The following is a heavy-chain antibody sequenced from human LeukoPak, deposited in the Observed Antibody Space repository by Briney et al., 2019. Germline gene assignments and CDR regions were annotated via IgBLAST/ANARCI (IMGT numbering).Heavy chain of an antibody. CDR3: ARPPLMYSPT. V-gene: IGHV3-48*04. CDR1: GFTFSSYS. J-gene: IGHJ5*02. D-gene: IGHD5-18*01. Sequence: GGSLRLSCAASGFTFSSYSTNWIRQAPGKGLEWVSYISSSGSTIYYADSVKGRFTIPRDNAKNSLYLQMNSLRAEDTAVYYCARPPLMYSPTWGQGTLVTVSS. CDR2: ISSSGSTI.